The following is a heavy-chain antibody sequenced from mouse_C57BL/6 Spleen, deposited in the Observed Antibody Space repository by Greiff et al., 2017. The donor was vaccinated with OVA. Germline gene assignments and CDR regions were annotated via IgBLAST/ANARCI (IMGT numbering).Heavy chain of an antibody. CDR3: ARPTVVARGFAY. CDR2: IDPSDSYT. Sequence: QVHVKQPGAELVKPGASVKLSCKASGYTFTSYWMQWVKQRPGQGLEWIGEIDPSDSYTNYNQKFKGKATLTVDTSSSTAYMQLSSLTSEDSAVYYCARPTVVARGFAYWGQGTLVTVSA. J-gene: IGHJ3*01. CDR1: GYTFTSYW. V-gene: IGHV1-50*01. D-gene: IGHD1-1*01.